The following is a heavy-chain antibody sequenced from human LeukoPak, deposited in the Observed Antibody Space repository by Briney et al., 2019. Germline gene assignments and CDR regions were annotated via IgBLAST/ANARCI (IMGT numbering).Heavy chain of an antibody. V-gene: IGHV1-2*02. Sequence: ASVKVSCTASGYTFTGFYIHWRSPAPGQGLERMGWINLNNGGPSYAQPCKGGVPETREPSINTVSMGLSRLTSDATAVYYCARELIVSTVYYFDYWGQGTLVTVSS. CDR2: INLNNGGP. CDR1: GYTFTGFY. J-gene: IGHJ4*02. CDR3: ARELIVSTVYYFDY. D-gene: IGHD5/OR15-5a*01.